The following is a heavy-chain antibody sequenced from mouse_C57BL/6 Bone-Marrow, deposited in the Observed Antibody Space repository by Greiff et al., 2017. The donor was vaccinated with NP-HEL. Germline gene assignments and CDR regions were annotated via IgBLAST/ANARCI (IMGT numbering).Heavy chain of an antibody. CDR2: ISGGSSTI. CDR1: GFTFSDYG. V-gene: IGHV5-17*01. CDR3: ARPHYDYGGGFAY. Sequence: EVNVVESGGGLVKPGGSLKLSCAASGFTFSDYGMHWVRQAPEKGLEWVAYISGGSSTIYYADTVKGRFTISRDNAKNTLFLQMTSLRSEDTAMYYCARPHYDYGGGFAYWGQGTLVTVSA. D-gene: IGHD2-4*01. J-gene: IGHJ3*01.